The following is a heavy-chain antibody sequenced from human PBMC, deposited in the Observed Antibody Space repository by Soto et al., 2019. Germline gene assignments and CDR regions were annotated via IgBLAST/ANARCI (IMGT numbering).Heavy chain of an antibody. CDR1: GGSISSGDYY. V-gene: IGHV4-39*07. CDR2: IYYSGST. Sequence: PSETLSLTCIVSGGSISSGDYYWGWIRQPPGKGLEWIGSIYYSGSTYYNPSLKSRVTISVDTSKNQFSLKLSSVTAADTAVYYCARRYGGNFDYWGQGTLVTVSS. J-gene: IGHJ4*02. CDR3: ARRYGGNFDY. D-gene: IGHD3-16*01.